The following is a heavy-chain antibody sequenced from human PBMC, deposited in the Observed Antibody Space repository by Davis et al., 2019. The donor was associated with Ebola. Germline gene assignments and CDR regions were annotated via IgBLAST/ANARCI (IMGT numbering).Heavy chain of an antibody. V-gene: IGHV4-59*12. Sequence: SETLSLTCTLSGGSISTYFWSWIRQPPGKGLEWIGYIYYSGSTYYNPSLKSRVTISVDKSKNQFSLKLSSVTAADTAVYYCARDLAYYYDSSGFDIWGQGTMVTVSS. D-gene: IGHD3-22*01. CDR3: ARDLAYYYDSSGFDI. J-gene: IGHJ3*02. CDR2: IYYSGST. CDR1: GGSISTYF.